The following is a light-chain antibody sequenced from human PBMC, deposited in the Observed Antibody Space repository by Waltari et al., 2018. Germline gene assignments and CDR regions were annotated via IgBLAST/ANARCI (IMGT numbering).Light chain of an antibody. Sequence: DIQMTQSPSSLSASVGDRVSITCRASQTISTYLSWYQQKPGKAPKLLIYAASSLQSGVPSTFSGSGSGTDFTLTISSLQPDDVATYYCQQTYTTPGWTFGQGTRLEIK. V-gene: IGKV1-39*01. CDR1: QTISTY. CDR3: QQTYTTPGWT. CDR2: AAS. J-gene: IGKJ1*01.